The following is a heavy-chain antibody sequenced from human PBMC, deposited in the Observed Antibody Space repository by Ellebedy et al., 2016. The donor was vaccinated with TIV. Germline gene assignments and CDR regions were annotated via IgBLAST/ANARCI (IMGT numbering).Heavy chain of an antibody. Sequence: GESLKISCAASGFTFSSYALHWVRQAPGKGLEWVAVISYDGSNKYYADSVKGRFTISRDNSKNTLYLQMNSLKTEDTAMYYCAKAAQGSFWNGYSTDYWGQGTLVTVSS. CDR1: GFTFSSYA. CDR3: AKAAQGSFWNGYSTDY. J-gene: IGHJ4*02. D-gene: IGHD3-3*01. V-gene: IGHV3-30-3*01. CDR2: ISYDGSNK.